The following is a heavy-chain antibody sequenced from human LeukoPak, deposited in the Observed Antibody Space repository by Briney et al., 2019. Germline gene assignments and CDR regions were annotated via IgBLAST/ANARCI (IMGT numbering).Heavy chain of an antibody. J-gene: IGHJ5*02. D-gene: IGHD5-12*01. CDR2: IIPIFGTA. Sequence: GASVKVSCKASGGTFSSYAISWVRQAPGQGLEWMGGIIPIFGTANYAQKFQGRVTITADESTSTAYMELSSLRSEDTAVYYCARGARGWLGINWFDPWGQGTPVTVSS. CDR3: ARGARGWLGINWFDP. V-gene: IGHV1-69*13. CDR1: GGTFSSYA.